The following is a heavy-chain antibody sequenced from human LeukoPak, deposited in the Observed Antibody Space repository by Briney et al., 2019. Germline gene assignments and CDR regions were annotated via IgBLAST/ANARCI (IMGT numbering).Heavy chain of an antibody. CDR1: GASISSYY. CDR3: ARSERLRWMVRGVQFDY. Sequence: SETLSLTCTVSGASISSYYWSWIRQPPGKGLEWIGYIYYSGSTNYNPSLKSRVTISVDTSKNQFSLKLSSVTAADTAVYYCARSERLRWMVRGVQFDYWGQGTLVTVSS. V-gene: IGHV4-59*01. J-gene: IGHJ4*02. D-gene: IGHD3-10*01. CDR2: IYYSGST.